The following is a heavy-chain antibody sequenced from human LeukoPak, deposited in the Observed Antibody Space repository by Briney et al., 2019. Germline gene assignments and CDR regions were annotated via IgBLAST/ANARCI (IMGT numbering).Heavy chain of an antibody. CDR3: ARDLGSGYDYWFDP. CDR1: GGSFSGYY. V-gene: IGHV4-59*01. Sequence: SETLSLTCGVYGGSFSGYYLTWIRQPPGKGLEWIGYVYYTGNTNYSPSLKSRVTISVDTSKNQFSLKLTSVTAADTAVYYCARDLGSGYDYWFDPWGQGTLVTVS. CDR2: VYYTGNT. D-gene: IGHD5-12*01. J-gene: IGHJ5*02.